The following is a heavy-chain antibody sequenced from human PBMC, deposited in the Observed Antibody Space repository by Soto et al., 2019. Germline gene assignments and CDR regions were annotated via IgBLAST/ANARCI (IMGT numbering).Heavy chain of an antibody. D-gene: IGHD3-10*01. CDR1: GFSFINHY. CDR2: IRNKANSYTT. J-gene: IGHJ4*02. CDR3: ARGTFDY. V-gene: IGHV3-72*01. Sequence: EVLLVESGGGLVQPGGSLRLSCAGTGFSFINHYMDWVRQAPGKGLEWVGRIRNKANSYTTEYAAYVKGRFTISRDDSKNSLYLQMNSLKTEDTAVYYCARGTFDYWGKGTLVTVSS.